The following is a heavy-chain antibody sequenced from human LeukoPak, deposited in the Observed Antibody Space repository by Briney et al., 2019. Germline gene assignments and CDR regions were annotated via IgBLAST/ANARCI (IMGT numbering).Heavy chain of an antibody. J-gene: IGHJ4*02. CDR2: ISYDGSNK. D-gene: IGHD2-2*01. CDR3: ARIPYPYCSTTSCYVFDY. Sequence: GGSLRLSCAASGFTFSSYAMHWVRQAPGKGLEWVAVISYDGSNKYYADSVKGRFTISRDTSKNTLYLQMNSLRAEDTAVYYCARIPYPYCSTTSCYVFDYCGQGAQVTVSP. V-gene: IGHV3-30*04. CDR1: GFTFSSYA.